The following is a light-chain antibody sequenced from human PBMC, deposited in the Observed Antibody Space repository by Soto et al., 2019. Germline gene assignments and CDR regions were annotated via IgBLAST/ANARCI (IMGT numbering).Light chain of an antibody. V-gene: IGKV3D-15*01. Sequence: EIVMTQSPATLSVSPGERATLSCRASQSVSSSYLAWYQQKPGQAPRLLIYGASSRATGIPDRFSGSGSGTEFTLTISGLQSEDFAVYYCQQYSIWRTFGQGTKVDI. CDR3: QQYSIWRT. CDR2: GAS. J-gene: IGKJ1*01. CDR1: QSVSSSY.